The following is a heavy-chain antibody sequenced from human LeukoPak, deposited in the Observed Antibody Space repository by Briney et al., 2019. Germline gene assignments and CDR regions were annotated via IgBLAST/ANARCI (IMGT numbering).Heavy chain of an antibody. J-gene: IGHJ4*02. D-gene: IGHD6-13*01. Sequence: GSVKLSCTASGYTFTSYDMHWVRQAPGQGLEWMGFISHNGGSTYYAQKLQGRFTITRNNSKSTPYMEMSSLRAEDTAVYYFARGIAAAGTIDYWGQGTLVTVSS. V-gene: IGHV1-8*03. CDR3: ARGIAAAGTIDY. CDR1: GYTFTSYD. CDR2: ISHNGGST.